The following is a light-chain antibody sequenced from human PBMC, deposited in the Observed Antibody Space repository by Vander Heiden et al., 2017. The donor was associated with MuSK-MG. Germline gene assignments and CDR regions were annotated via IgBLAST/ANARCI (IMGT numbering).Light chain of an antibody. Sequence: DIQMTQSPSTLSASVGDRVTITCRASQRIERWLAWYQQKPGQAPKLLIYDASSLESGVPSRFSGSGSGRDFTLTITSLQPDDIATYYCQQYDSYSSTFGHGTKVDIK. CDR1: QRIERW. CDR2: DAS. J-gene: IGKJ3*01. V-gene: IGKV1-5*01. CDR3: QQYDSYSST.